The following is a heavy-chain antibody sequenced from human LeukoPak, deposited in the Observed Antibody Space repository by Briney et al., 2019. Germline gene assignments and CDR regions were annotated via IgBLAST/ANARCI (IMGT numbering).Heavy chain of an antibody. CDR1: GGSISSGDYY. D-gene: IGHD3-10*01. CDR3: AREGMGIGEFYYYYYGMDV. Sequence: PSQTLSLTCTVSGGSISSGDYYWSWIRQPPGKGLEWIGYIYYSGSTYYNPSLKSRVTISVDTSKNQFSLKLSSVTAADTAVYYCAREGMGIGEFYYYYYGMDVWGQGTTVTVSS. V-gene: IGHV4-30-4*08. J-gene: IGHJ6*02. CDR2: IYYSGST.